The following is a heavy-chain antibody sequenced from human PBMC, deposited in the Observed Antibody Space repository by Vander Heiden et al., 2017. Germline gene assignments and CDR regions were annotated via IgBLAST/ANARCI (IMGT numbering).Heavy chain of an antibody. V-gene: IGHV3-23*01. Sequence: EVQLLESGGGLVQPGGSLRLSCAASGFTFSNYVMNWVRQAPGKGLEWVSTIGGDGATYYADSVKGRFTISRDNSKSTLYLQMNSLRAEDTAIYYCAKDASDLCSGGGCPVLGMDVWGQGTTVTVSS. CDR1: GFTFSNYV. CDR3: AKDASDLCSGGGCPVLGMDV. D-gene: IGHD2-15*01. CDR2: TIGGDGAT. J-gene: IGHJ6*02.